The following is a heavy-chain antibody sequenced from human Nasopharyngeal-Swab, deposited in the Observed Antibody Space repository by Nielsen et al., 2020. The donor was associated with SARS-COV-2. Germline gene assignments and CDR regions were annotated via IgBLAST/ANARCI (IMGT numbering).Heavy chain of an antibody. J-gene: IGHJ4*02. CDR3: ARDLSLVAGDDY. Sequence: GESLKISCAASGFTFSSYAMHWVRQAPGKGLEWVAVIWYDGSNKYYADSVKGRFTISRDNSKNTLYLQMNSLRAEDTAVYYCARDLSLVAGDDYWGQGTLVTVSS. CDR1: GFTFSSYA. D-gene: IGHD6-19*01. V-gene: IGHV3-33*08. CDR2: IWYDGSNK.